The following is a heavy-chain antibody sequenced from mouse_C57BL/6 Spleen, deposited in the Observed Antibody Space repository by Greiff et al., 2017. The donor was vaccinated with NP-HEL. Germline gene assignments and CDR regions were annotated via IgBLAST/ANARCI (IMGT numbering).Heavy chain of an antibody. CDR1: GFTFSDYG. V-gene: IGHV5-17*01. CDR2: ISSGSSTI. D-gene: IGHD1-1*01. CDR3: ARRYYGNHYYAMDY. Sequence: EVKLVESGGGLVKPGGSLKLSCAASGFTFSDYGMHWVRQAPEKGLEWVAYISSGSSTIYYADTVKGRFTITRDNAKNTPFLQMTSLRSEDTAMYYYARRYYGNHYYAMDYWGQGTSVTVSS. J-gene: IGHJ4*01.